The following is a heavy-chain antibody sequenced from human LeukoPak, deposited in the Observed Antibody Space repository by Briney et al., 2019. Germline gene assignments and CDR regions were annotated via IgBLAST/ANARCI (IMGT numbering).Heavy chain of an antibody. D-gene: IGHD3-16*01. V-gene: IGHV4-4*07. J-gene: IGHJ6*03. CDR2: IYTSGST. CDR3: ARGRPWGYYSYYYMDV. Sequence: SETLSLTCTVSVGSISRYYWSWIRQPAGNGLEGMGRIYTSGSTNYNPSLNSRVNMSVDTSKDQFSLKLSSVTAADTAVYYSARGRPWGYYSYYYMDVWAKGTTVTVSS. CDR1: VGSISRYY.